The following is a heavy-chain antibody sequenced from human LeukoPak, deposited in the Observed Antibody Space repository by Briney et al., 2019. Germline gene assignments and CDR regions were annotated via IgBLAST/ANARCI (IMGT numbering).Heavy chain of an antibody. CDR1: GGSISSGGYY. D-gene: IGHD6-13*01. V-gene: IGHV4-30-2*01. CDR2: IYHSGST. CDR3: ARGAAAFDY. Sequence: SETLSLTCTVSGGSISSGGYYWSWIRQPPGKGLEWIGYIYHSGSTYYNPSLKSRVTISVDRSKNQFSLKLSSVTAADTAVYYCARGAAAFDYWGQGTLVTVSS. J-gene: IGHJ4*02.